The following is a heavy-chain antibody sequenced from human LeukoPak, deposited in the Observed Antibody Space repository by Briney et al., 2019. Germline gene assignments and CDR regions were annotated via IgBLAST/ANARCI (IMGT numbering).Heavy chain of an antibody. CDR2: IYYSGST. CDR1: GGSISSYY. D-gene: IGHD5-12*01. CDR3: ARVSGYDWESFYDY. Sequence: PSETLSLTCTVPGGSISSYYWSWIRQPPGKGLEWIGYIYYSGSTNYNPSLKSRVTISVDTSKNQFSLKLNSVTAADTAVYYCARVSGYDWESFYDYWGQGTLVTVSS. J-gene: IGHJ4*02. V-gene: IGHV4-59*01.